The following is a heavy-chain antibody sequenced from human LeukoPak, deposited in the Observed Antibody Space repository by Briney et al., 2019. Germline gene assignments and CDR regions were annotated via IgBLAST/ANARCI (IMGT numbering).Heavy chain of an antibody. Sequence: SETLSLTCTVSGSSISSYYWSWIRQPPGEGLEWIGYIYTSGSTNYNPSLKSRVTISVDTSKNQFSLKLSSVTAADTAVYYCARNQLLFPPSYNWFDPWGQGTLVTVSS. D-gene: IGHD2-2*01. V-gene: IGHV4-4*09. CDR2: IYTSGST. J-gene: IGHJ5*02. CDR3: ARNQLLFPPSYNWFDP. CDR1: GSSISSYY.